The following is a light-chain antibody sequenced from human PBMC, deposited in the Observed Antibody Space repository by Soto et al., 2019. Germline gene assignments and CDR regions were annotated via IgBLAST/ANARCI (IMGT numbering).Light chain of an antibody. Sequence: QSVLTQPPSASGTPGQRVTISCSGSSSNIGSNYVYWYQQLPGTAPKLLIYKNDQRPSGVPDRFSGSKSGTSASLAISGLRSEDEADYYCAAWDDILSGPVFGGGTQLTVL. CDR2: KND. V-gene: IGLV1-47*01. CDR1: SSNIGSNY. CDR3: AAWDDILSGPV. J-gene: IGLJ7*01.